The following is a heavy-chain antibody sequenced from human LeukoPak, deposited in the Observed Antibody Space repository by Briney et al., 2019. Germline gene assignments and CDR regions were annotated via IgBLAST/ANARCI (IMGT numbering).Heavy chain of an antibody. D-gene: IGHD6-6*01. CDR1: GGSISSDENY. CDR3: ARALAARPSWFDP. CDR2: IHYSGTT. J-gene: IGHJ5*02. Sequence: PSQTLSLTCTVSGGSISSDENYWTWIRQSPGKGLEWIGYIHYSGTTYHDPSLKSRVSISVDTSKSQFSLKMSSVTAADTAVYYCARALAARPSWFDPWGQGTLVTVSS. V-gene: IGHV4-30-4*08.